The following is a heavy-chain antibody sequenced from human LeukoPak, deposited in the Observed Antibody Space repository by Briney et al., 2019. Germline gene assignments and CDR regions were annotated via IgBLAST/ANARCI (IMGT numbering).Heavy chain of an antibody. Sequence: SETLSLTCTVSGGSISGYYWTWIRQPPGKGLEWIGYIYYSGSTNYNPSLKSRVTISVDTSKNQFSLKLSSVTAADTAVYYCARHFDYWGQGTLVTVSS. CDR3: ARHFDY. V-gene: IGHV4-59*08. CDR1: GGSISGYY. J-gene: IGHJ4*02. CDR2: IYYSGST.